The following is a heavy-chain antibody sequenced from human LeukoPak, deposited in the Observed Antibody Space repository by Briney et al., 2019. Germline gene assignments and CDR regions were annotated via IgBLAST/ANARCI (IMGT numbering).Heavy chain of an antibody. V-gene: IGHV1-46*01. D-gene: IGHD3-3*01. CDR3: ARDGSVYDFWSGYCTRNWFDP. Sequence: ASVKVSCKASGYTFTSYYMHWVRQAPGQGLEWMGIINTSGGSTSYAHKFQGRVIMTRDTSTSTVYMELSSLLSEDTAVYYCARDGSVYDFWSGYCTRNWFDPWGQGTLVTVSS. CDR1: GYTFTSYY. J-gene: IGHJ5*02. CDR2: INTSGGST.